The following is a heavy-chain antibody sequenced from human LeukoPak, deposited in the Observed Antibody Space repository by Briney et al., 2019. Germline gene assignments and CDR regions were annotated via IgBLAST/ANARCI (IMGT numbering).Heavy chain of an antibody. Sequence: NPSETLSLTCAVSGGSISSNYWWTWVRQPPGKGLEWMGEIYHSGSTNYNPSLKSRVIISVDKSKNQFSLNLSSVTAADTAVYYCAKHSYLTGYYMAFDIWGQGTMVTVSS. CDR1: GGSISSNYW. D-gene: IGHD3-9*01. J-gene: IGHJ3*02. CDR3: AKHSYLTGYYMAFDI. CDR2: IYHSGST. V-gene: IGHV4-4*02.